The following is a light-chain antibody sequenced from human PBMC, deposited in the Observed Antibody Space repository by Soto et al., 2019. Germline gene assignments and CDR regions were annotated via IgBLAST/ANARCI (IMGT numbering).Light chain of an antibody. Sequence: EIVMAHSPSTLSLSPVGRATLSCRASQSVGSNLAWYQQKPGQAPRLLIYGASTRVTDIPARFSGSGSGTEFTLTISSLQSEDFAVYHCQQYYNWWTFGQGTKVDIK. CDR1: QSVGSN. J-gene: IGKJ1*01. CDR2: GAS. V-gene: IGKV3-15*01. CDR3: QQYYNWWT.